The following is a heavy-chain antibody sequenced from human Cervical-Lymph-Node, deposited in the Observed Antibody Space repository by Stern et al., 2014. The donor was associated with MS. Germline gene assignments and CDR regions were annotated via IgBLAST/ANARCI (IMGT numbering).Heavy chain of an antibody. V-gene: IGHV4-39*01. CDR3: AKHACTGAACPFDL. CDR1: GDSISSYTHY. J-gene: IGHJ4*02. Sequence: VQLLESGPGLVKPSETLSLTCAVSGDSISSYTHYWAWIRQPPGKGLEWIGSVYYSGATYYTPSLKIPFPISGDTSKNPFSLGLNSVTAADTAVYYCAKHACTGAACPFDLWGQGTLVTVSS. D-gene: IGHD2-8*02. CDR2: VYYSGAT.